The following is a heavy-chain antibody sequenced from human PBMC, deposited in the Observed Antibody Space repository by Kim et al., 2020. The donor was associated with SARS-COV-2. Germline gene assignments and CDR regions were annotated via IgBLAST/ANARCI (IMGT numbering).Heavy chain of an antibody. V-gene: IGHV3-30-3*01. CDR3: ARVGSGYYWFDY. Sequence: GGSLRLSCAASGFTFSSYAMHWVRQAPGKGLEWVAVISYDGSNKYYADSVKGRVTISRDNSKKTLYLQMNSLRAEDTDVYYCARVGSGYYWFDYWGQGTLVTVSS. CDR2: ISYDGSNK. D-gene: IGHD3-22*01. CDR1: GFTFSSYA. J-gene: IGHJ4*02.